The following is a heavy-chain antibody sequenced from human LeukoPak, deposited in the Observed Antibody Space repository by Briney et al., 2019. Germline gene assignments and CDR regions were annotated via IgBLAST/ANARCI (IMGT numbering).Heavy chain of an antibody. CDR2: IYYSGST. Sequence: SEDLSLTCAVSDGSISSGGYYWSWIRQHPGKGLEWIGYIYYSGSTYYNPSLKSRVTISVDTSKNQFSLKLSSVTAADTAVYYCASVSKPEASFDYWGQGTLVTVSS. CDR3: ASVSKPEASFDY. V-gene: IGHV4-31*11. J-gene: IGHJ4*02. D-gene: IGHD3-16*02. CDR1: DGSISSGGYY.